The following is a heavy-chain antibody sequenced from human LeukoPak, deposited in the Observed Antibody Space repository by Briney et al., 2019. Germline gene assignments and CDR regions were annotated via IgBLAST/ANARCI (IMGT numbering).Heavy chain of an antibody. D-gene: IGHD1-1*01. CDR3: ADWNDRGLDAFDI. CDR2: INPNSGGT. Sequence: PGASVKVSCKASGYTFTGYYMYWVRQAPGQGLEWMGWINPNSGGTNYAQKFQGRVTMTRDTSISTAYMELSRLRSDDTAVYYCADWNDRGLDAFDIWGQGTMVTVSS. J-gene: IGHJ3*02. V-gene: IGHV1-2*02. CDR1: GYTFTGYY.